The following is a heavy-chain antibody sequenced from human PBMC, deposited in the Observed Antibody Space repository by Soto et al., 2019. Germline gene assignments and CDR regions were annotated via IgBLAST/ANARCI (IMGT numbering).Heavy chain of an antibody. CDR2: IIPILGIA. V-gene: IGHV1-69*04. Sequence: ASVKVSCKASGGTFSSYTISWVRQAPGQGLEWMGRIIPILGIANYAQKFQGRVTITADKSTSTAYMELSSLRSEDTAGYYCARDGLNDFWSGRKGFDYCGQGTLVTVSS. CDR3: ARDGLNDFWSGRKGFDY. J-gene: IGHJ4*02. D-gene: IGHD3-3*01. CDR1: GGTFSSYT.